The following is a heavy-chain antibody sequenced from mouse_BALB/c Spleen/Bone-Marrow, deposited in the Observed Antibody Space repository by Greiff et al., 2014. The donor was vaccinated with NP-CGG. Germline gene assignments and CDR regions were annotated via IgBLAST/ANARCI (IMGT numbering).Heavy chain of an antibody. CDR2: SRNKANDYTT. J-gene: IGHJ3*01. V-gene: IGHV7-1*02. CDR3: ARDDYGRAWFAY. D-gene: IGHD2-4*01. Sequence: EVKLMESXGGLVQPGGSLRLSCATSGFTFSDFYMEWVRQPPGKRLEWIAASRNKANDYTTEYSASVKGRFIVSRDTSQSILYLQMNALRAEDTAIYYCARDDYGRAWFAYWGQGTLVTVSA. CDR1: GFTFSDFY.